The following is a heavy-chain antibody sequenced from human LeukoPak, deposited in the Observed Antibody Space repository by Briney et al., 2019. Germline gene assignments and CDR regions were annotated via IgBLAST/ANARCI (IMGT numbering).Heavy chain of an antibody. V-gene: IGHV3-7*01. CDR3: ARDRNAFDI. CDR2: IKQDGSET. Sequence: GGSLRLSCAASGFTFTNNFMSWVRQVPGKGLEWVANIKQDGSETTYADSVRGRFTIFRDNAKNSLYLQMNSLRAEDTAVYYCARDRNAFDIWGQGTMVTVSS. CDR1: GFTFTNNF. J-gene: IGHJ3*02.